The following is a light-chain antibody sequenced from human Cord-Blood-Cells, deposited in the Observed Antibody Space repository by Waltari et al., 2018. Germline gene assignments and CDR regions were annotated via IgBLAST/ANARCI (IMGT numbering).Light chain of an antibody. J-gene: IGLJ2*01. Sequence: QSALTQPASVSGSPGQSITISCTGTSRDGGGYNYVSWYQQHPGKAPKRMIYDVSNRPSGVSNRFSGSKSGNTASLTISGLQAEDEADYYCSSYTSSSNLVFGGGTKLTVL. V-gene: IGLV2-14*01. CDR3: SSYTSSSNLV. CDR2: DVS. CDR1: SRDGGGYNY.